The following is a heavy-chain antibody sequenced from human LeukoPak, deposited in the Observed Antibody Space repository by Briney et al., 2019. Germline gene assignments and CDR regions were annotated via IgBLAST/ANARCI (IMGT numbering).Heavy chain of an antibody. D-gene: IGHD3-9*01. J-gene: IGHJ3*02. CDR1: GGSISSYY. CDR3: ARAREDHYDILTGWGMAFDI. CDR2: IYYSGST. V-gene: IGHV4-59*01. Sequence: PSETLSLTCTVSGGSISSYYWSWIRQPPGRGLEWIGYIYYSGSTNYNPSLKSRVTISVDTSKNQFSLRLSSVTAADTAVYYCARAREDHYDILTGWGMAFDIWGQGTMVTVSS.